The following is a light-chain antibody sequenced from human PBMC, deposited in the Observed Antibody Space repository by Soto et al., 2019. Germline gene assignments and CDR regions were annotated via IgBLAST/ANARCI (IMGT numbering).Light chain of an antibody. CDR2: GAS. Sequence: EIVLTQSPGTLSLSPGERATLSCRASQRVSNSYLAWYQQIPGQAPRLLIYGASSRATGIPDRFSGSGSGTDFTITISRLEPEDFAVYYCQQYGSSPLTFGGGTKVEIK. CDR3: QQYGSSPLT. J-gene: IGKJ4*01. V-gene: IGKV3-20*01. CDR1: QRVSNSY.